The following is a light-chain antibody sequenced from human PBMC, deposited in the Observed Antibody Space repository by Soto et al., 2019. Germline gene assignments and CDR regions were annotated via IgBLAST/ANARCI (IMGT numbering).Light chain of an antibody. CDR2: AAS. V-gene: IGKV1-9*01. J-gene: IGKJ5*01. CDR3: QQSNRYPIT. Sequence: DVQLTASPSFLSASVGDRVTITCRASHDISSALSWYQQKPGKAPKVLIHAASTSQSGVPSRFSGSGSGTEFTLTNNSRHSEDFAPYYCQQSNRYPITFGHGTRLEIQ. CDR1: HDISSA.